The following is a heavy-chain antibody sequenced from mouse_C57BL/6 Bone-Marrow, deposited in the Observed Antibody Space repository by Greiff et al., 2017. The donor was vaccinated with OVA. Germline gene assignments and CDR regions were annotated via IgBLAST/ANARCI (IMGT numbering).Heavy chain of an antibody. CDR1: GFTFSDYG. CDR2: ISSGSSTI. J-gene: IGHJ3*01. CDR3: ARPGYYGSSAWFAY. V-gene: IGHV5-17*01. Sequence: VQLKESGGGLVKPGGSLKLSCAASGFTFSDYGMHWVRQAPEKGLEWVAYISSGSSTIYYADTVKGRFNISRDNAKNTLFLQMTSLRSEDTAMYYCARPGYYGSSAWFAYWGQGTLVTVSA. D-gene: IGHD1-1*01.